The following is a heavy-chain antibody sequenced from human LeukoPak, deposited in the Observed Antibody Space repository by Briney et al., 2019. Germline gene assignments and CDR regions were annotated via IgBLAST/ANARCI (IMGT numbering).Heavy chain of an antibody. CDR1: GGSFSGYY. J-gene: IGHJ6*03. CDR3: ARAAPAVWGSYRYYYYYMDV. D-gene: IGHD3-16*02. Sequence: SETLSLTCAVYGGSFSGYYWSWIRQPPGKGLEWIGEINHSGSTYYNPSLKSRVTISVDTSKNQFSLKLSSVTAADTAVYYCARAAPAVWGSYRYYYYYMDVWGKGTTVTVSS. V-gene: IGHV4-34*01. CDR2: INHSGST.